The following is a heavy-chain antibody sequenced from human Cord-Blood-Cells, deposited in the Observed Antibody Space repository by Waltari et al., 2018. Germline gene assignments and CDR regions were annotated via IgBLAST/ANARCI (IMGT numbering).Heavy chain of an antibody. D-gene: IGHD6-6*01. J-gene: IGHJ4*02. CDR2: ISGSGGST. CDR1: GFIFSSYA. V-gene: IGHV3-23*01. Sequence: EVQLLESGGGLVQPGGSLRLSCAASGFIFSSYAMSWVRQAPGKGLEWVSAISGSGGSTYYADSVKGRFTISRDNSKNTLYLQMNSLRAEDTAVYYCAKGRKYSSYYFDYWGQGTLVTVSS. CDR3: AKGRKYSSYYFDY.